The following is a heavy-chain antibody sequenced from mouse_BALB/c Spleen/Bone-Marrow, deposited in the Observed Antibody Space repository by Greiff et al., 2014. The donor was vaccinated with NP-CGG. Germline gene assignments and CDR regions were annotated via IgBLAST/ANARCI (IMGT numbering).Heavy chain of an antibody. CDR3: ARGNWDFAY. V-gene: IGHV1S29*02. D-gene: IGHD4-1*01. CDR1: GYTFTDYN. CDR2: IYPYSGGT. J-gene: IGHJ3*01. Sequence: VQLQQSGPELVRPGASVKISCKASGYTFTDYNIYWVKQSHGKSLKWIGYIYPYSGGTGYNQKFKSKATLTVDNSSTTAYMELRSLTSEDSAVYYCARGNWDFAYWGQGTLVTVST.